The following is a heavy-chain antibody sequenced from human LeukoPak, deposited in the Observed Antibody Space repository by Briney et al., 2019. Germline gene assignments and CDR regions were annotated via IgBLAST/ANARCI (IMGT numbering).Heavy chain of an antibody. Sequence: GASVKVSCKASGYTFSSYGISWVRQAPAQGLEWMGWISGYTGNTNYAQNLQGRVTMTTDTSTSTAYMELRSLRSDDTALYYCARSSWFGGRSEWRWFDPWGQGTLVTVSS. J-gene: IGHJ5*02. CDR1: GYTFSSYG. V-gene: IGHV1-18*01. D-gene: IGHD3-10*01. CDR2: ISGYTGNT. CDR3: ARSSWFGGRSEWRWFDP.